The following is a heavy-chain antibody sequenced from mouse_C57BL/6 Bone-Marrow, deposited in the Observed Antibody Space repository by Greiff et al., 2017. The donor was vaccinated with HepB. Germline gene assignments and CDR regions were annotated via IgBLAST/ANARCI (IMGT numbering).Heavy chain of an antibody. J-gene: IGHJ3*01. CDR3: VRQGSYYYGSSYVWFAY. CDR1: GFTFNTYA. D-gene: IGHD1-1*01. V-gene: IGHV10-3*01. CDR2: IRSKSSNYAT. Sequence: EVQRVESGGGLVQPKGSLKLSCAASGFTFNTYAMHWVRQAPGKGLEWVARIRSKSSNYATYYADSVKDRFTISRDDSQSMLYLQMNNLKTEDTAMYYCVRQGSYYYGSSYVWFAYWGQGTLVTVSA.